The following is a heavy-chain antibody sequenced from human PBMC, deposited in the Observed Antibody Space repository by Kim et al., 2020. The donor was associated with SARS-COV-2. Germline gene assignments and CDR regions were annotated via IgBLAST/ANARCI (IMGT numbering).Heavy chain of an antibody. CDR1: GDSVSSNSAA. CDR3: ARGVGVATISQAVLFDY. V-gene: IGHV6-1*01. Sequence: SQTLSLTCAISGDSVSSNSAAWNWIRQSPSRGLEWLGRTYYRSKWYNDYAVSVKSRITINPDTSKNQFSLQLNSVTPEDTAVYYCARGVGVATISQAVLFDYWGQGTLVTVSS. CDR2: TYYRSKWYN. D-gene: IGHD5-12*01. J-gene: IGHJ4*02.